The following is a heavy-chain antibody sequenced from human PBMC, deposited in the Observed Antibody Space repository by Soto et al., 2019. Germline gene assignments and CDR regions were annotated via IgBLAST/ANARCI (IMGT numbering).Heavy chain of an antibody. V-gene: IGHV4-31*03. Sequence: SETLSLTCSVSGGSMRSGSYYWTWIRQHPGKGLEWVAYISNSGNTYYNPSLETRLTISVDPSKNLFSLSLTSVTAAGPALYYCQRGSYSSSSSWFDPWGQGTLVTVSS. CDR1: GGSMRSGSYY. CDR3: QRGSYSSSSSWFDP. CDR2: ISNSGNT. J-gene: IGHJ5*02. D-gene: IGHD6-6*01.